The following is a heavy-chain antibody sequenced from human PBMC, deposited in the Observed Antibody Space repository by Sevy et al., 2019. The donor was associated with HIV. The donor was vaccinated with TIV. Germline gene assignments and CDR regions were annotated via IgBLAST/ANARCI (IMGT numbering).Heavy chain of an antibody. V-gene: IGHV3-23*01. Sequence: GGSLRLSCAASGFTFSLYTMTWVRQAPGKGLEWVSTISISGDSIYYADSVKGRFTISRDNSKNTLYLQMNSLRAEDTAIYFCAKDHQNNWFDPWGQGTLVTVSS. CDR2: ISISGDSI. CDR1: GFTFSLYT. J-gene: IGHJ5*02. CDR3: AKDHQNNWFDP.